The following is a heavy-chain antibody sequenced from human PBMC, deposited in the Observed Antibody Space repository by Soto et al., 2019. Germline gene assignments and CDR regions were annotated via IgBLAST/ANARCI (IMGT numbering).Heavy chain of an antibody. CDR1: GFSLGTSGGG. J-gene: IGHJ1*01. CDR3: ANTVGFVVVTSEDEYFQH. CDR2: IYWDDDK. D-gene: IGHD2-21*02. Sequence: SGATLVNPTQTLALSCTFSGFSLGTSGGGVGWVGEPPGRAVEVLAVIYWDDDKGYSPSLKNRLTITKDTSKNQVVLTMTNMDPVDKAKYYCANTVGFVVVTSEDEYFQHWCQANQVTVP. V-gene: IGHV2-5*02.